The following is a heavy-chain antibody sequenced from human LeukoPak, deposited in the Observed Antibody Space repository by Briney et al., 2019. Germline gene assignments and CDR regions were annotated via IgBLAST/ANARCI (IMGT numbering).Heavy chain of an antibody. CDR2: ISGSGGST. D-gene: IGHD3-22*01. CDR3: AKDLDYYDSSGYYYATAFDY. J-gene: IGHJ4*02. CDR1: GFTFSSYG. V-gene: IGHV3-23*01. Sequence: GGSLRLSCAASGFTFSSYGMSWVRQAPGKGLEWVSAISGSGGSTYYADSVKGRFTISRDNSKNTLYLQMNSLRAEDTAVYYCAKDLDYYDSSGYYYATAFDYWGQGTLVTVSS.